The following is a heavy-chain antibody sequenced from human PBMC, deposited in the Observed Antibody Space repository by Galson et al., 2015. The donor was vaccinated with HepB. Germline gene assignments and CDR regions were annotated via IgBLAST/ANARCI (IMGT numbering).Heavy chain of an antibody. D-gene: IGHD3-22*01. V-gene: IGHV5-10-1*01. CDR2: IDPSDSYT. Sequence: QSGAEVKKPGESLKISCKGSGYSFTSYWIGWVRQMPGKGLEWMGRIDPSDSYTNYSPSFQGHVTISADKSISTAYLQWSSLKASDTAMYYCARHWGGYYDSSGYYYYFDYWGQGTLVTVSS. CDR3: ARHWGGYYDSSGYYYYFDY. CDR1: GYSFTSYW. J-gene: IGHJ4*02.